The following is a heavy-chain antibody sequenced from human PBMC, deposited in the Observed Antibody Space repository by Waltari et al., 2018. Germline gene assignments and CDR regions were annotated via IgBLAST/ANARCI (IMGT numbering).Heavy chain of an antibody. J-gene: IGHJ5*02. CDR1: GFTFSSYS. V-gene: IGHV3-48*01. Sequence: EVQLVESGGGLVQPGGSLRLSCAASGFTFSSYSMNWVRQAPGKGLEWVSYISSSSSTIYYADSVKGRFTISRDNAKNSLYLQMNSLRSEDTAVYYCARGVPSDSSGQYWFDPWGQGTLVTVSS. CDR3: ARGVPSDSSGQYWFDP. CDR2: ISSSSSTI. D-gene: IGHD3-22*01.